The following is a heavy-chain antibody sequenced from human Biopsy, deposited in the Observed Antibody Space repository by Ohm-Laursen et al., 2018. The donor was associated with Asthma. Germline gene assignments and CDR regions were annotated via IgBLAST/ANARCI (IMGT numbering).Heavy chain of an antibody. CDR2: ISVYNGNT. D-gene: IGHD3-10*01. CDR3: ARAVDYSHYYGIDV. CDR1: GYTFNSTG. V-gene: IGHV1-18*01. J-gene: IGHJ6*02. Sequence: ASVKVSCKTSGYTFNSTGTTWVRQAPGQGLEWMGWISVYNGNTKVAQKLQDRVTMITDTSTSTAYMELRSLRSDDTAVYFCARAVDYSHYYGIDVWGQGTTVTVS.